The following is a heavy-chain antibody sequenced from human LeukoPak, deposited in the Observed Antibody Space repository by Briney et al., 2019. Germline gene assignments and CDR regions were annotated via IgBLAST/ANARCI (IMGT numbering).Heavy chain of an antibody. CDR2: ISSSSSYI. CDR3: ARKGKTTALDY. J-gene: IGHJ4*02. CDR1: GFTFSSYS. D-gene: IGHD4-17*01. Sequence: GGSLRLSCAASGFTFSSYSMNWVRQAPGKGLEWVSSISSSSSYIYYADSVKGRFTISRDNAKNSLYRQMNSLRAEDTAVYYCARKGKTTALDYWGQGTLVTVSS. V-gene: IGHV3-21*01.